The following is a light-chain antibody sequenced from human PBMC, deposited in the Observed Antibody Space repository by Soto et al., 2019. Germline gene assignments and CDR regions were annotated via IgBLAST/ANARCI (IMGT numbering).Light chain of an antibody. CDR2: GAS. Sequence: EIVLTQSPATLSLSPGERATLSCRASQSVSSYLAWYQQKPGQAPRLLIYGASNRATGVPARFSGSGSGTDFTLTISSLQSEDFAVYYCQQYNNWPRTFGQGTKVDIK. CDR1: QSVSSY. J-gene: IGKJ1*01. CDR3: QQYNNWPRT. V-gene: IGKV3-11*01.